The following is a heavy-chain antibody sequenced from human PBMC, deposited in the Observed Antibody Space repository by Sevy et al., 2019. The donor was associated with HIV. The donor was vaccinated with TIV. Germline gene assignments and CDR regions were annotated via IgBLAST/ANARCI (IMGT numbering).Heavy chain of an antibody. D-gene: IGHD6-13*01. CDR2: ISWNSGSI. CDR1: GFTFDDYA. J-gene: IGHJ4*02. CDR3: AIARDIAAAGSLDY. V-gene: IGHV3-9*01. Sequence: GGSLRLSCAASGFTFDDYAMHWVRQAPGKGLEWVSGISWNSGSIGYADSVKGRFTISRDNAKNSLYLQMNSLRAEDTALYYCAIARDIAAAGSLDYWGQVTLVTVSS.